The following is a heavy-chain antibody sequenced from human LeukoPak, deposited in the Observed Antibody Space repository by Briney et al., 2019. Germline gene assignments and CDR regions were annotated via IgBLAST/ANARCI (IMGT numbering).Heavy chain of an antibody. J-gene: IGHJ4*02. V-gene: IGHV5-51*01. CDR2: IYPGDSDT. CDR1: GYSFTSYW. Sequence: GESLKISCKGSGYSFTSYWIGWVRQMPGKGLEWMGIIYPGDSDTRYSPSFQGQVTISADKSISTAYLQWSSLKASDTATYYCARREYSYGYGYYFDYWGQGTLVTVSS. CDR3: ARREYSYGYGYYFDY. D-gene: IGHD5-18*01.